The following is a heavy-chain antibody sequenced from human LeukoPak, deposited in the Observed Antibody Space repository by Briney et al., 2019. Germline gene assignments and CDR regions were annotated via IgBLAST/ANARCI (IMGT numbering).Heavy chain of an antibody. D-gene: IGHD3-10*01. Sequence: PWGSLRLSCAASGFTVSSNYMSWVRQAPGKGLEWVSVVYSGGSTYYADSVKGRFTITRDNSKNTLYLQLNTLRAEDTAVYYCARLSYYYASGSYSSVDVWGQGTTVTASS. CDR1: GFTVSSNY. CDR3: ARLSYYYASGSYSSVDV. V-gene: IGHV3-53*01. CDR2: VYSGGST. J-gene: IGHJ6*02.